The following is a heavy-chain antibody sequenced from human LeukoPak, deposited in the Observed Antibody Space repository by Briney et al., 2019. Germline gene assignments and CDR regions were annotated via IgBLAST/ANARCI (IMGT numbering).Heavy chain of an antibody. CDR3: ARIDSGIAVASDY. V-gene: IGHV3-7*05. D-gene: IGHD6-19*01. Sequence: QTGGSLRLSCTVGGFTFSSHWMSWVRQAPGKGLEWVANIKQDGSEKYYVDSVKGRFTISRDNAKNSLYLQMNSLRAEDTAVYYCARIDSGIAVASDYWGQGTLVTVSS. CDR1: GFTFSSHW. J-gene: IGHJ4*02. CDR2: IKQDGSEK.